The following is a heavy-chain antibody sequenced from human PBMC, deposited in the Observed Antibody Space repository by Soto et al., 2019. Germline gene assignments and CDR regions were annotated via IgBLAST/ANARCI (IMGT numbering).Heavy chain of an antibody. CDR1: GGSIRTGTYY. CDR2: VYYSGST. D-gene: IGHD2-21*02. Sequence: QLQLQESGPGLVKPSETLSLTCTVSGGSIRTGTYYWDWIRQTPGKGLEWIGSVYYSGSTEYNPSLKSRITISVDTSKNQFSLKLNSVTAADTAVYYCVADLAFCGGDCHSGPVNWFGPWGQGSLVSVSS. V-gene: IGHV4-39*01. CDR3: VADLAFCGGDCHSGPVNWFGP. J-gene: IGHJ5*02.